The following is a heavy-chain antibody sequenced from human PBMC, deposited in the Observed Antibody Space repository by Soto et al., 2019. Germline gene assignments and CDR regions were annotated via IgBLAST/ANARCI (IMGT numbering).Heavy chain of an antibody. CDR3: XRDSTGWRAVYDS. CDR1: GFTFSDYY. J-gene: IGHJ4*02. D-gene: IGHD6-19*01. Sequence: QVQLVESGGGLVKPGGSLRLSCAASGFTFSDYYMSWIRQAPGKGLEWVSYISTSSSYTNYADSVQGRFIISRDNAKXXXXXXXXXXXXXXXXXXXXXRDSTGWRAVYDSWGQGTLVTVSS. V-gene: IGHV3-11*05. CDR2: ISTSSSYT.